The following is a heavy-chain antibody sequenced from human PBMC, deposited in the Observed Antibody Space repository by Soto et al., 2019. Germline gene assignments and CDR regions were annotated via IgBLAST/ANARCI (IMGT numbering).Heavy chain of an antibody. CDR2: ISNDGTNR. D-gene: IGHD5-18*01. J-gene: IGHJ4*02. CDR3: ARALRGYSYADY. V-gene: IGHV3-30-3*01. Sequence: QVQLVQSGGGVVQPGRSLRLSCAASGFTFSSYAMHWVRQAPGKGLEWVAVISNDGTNRYYADSVKGRFTISRDNSNNTLYLQMTSLRAEDTAIYYCARALRGYSYADYWGQGTLVTVSS. CDR1: GFTFSSYA.